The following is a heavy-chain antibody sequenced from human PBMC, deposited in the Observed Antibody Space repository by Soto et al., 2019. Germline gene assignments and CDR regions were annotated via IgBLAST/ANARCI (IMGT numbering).Heavy chain of an antibody. CDR1: GFTFSSYS. V-gene: IGHV3-21*01. CDR3: ARDNDIVETDAFDI. J-gene: IGHJ3*02. D-gene: IGHD5-12*01. CDR2: ISSSSSYI. Sequence: GGSLRLSCAASGFTFSSYSMNWVRQAPGKGLEWVSSISSSSSYIYYADSVKGRFTISRDNAKNSLYLQMNSLRAEVTAVYYCARDNDIVETDAFDIWAKGQWSPSPQ.